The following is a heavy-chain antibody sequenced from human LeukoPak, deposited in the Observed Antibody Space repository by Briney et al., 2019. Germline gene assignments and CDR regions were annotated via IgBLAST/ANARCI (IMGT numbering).Heavy chain of an antibody. J-gene: IGHJ4*02. CDR3: ASYSSGWFFDY. V-gene: IGHV3-48*01. CDR1: GFTFSSYS. D-gene: IGHD6-19*01. CDR2: ISSSSSTI. Sequence: PGGSLRLSCAASGFTFSSYSMTWVRQAPGKGLEWVSYISSSSSTIYYADSVKGRFTISRDNAKNSLYLQMNSLRAEDTAVYYCASYSSGWFFDYWGQGTLVTVSS.